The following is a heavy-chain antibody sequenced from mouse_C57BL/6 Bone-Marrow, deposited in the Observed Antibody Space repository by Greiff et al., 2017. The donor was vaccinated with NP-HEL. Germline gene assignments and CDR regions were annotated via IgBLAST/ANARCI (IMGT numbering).Heavy chain of an antibody. CDR2: IDPSDSET. CDR3: AREGFAY. CDR1: GYTFTSYW. V-gene: IGHV1-52*01. Sequence: VQLQQPGAELVRPGSSVKLSCKASGYTFTSYWMHWVKQRPIQGLEWIGNIDPSDSETPYNYNFKDKATLTVAKSTTTAYLQLSSLTSEDSAVYYCAREGFAYWGPGTLVTVSA. J-gene: IGHJ3*01.